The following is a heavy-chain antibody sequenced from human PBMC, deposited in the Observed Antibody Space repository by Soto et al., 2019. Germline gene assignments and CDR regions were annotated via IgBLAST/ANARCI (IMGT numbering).Heavy chain of an antibody. Sequence: PGGSLILSCAASGFTFSSYWMSWVRQAPGKGLEWVANINQDGSEKNYVDSVKGRFTISRDNAENSLYLQMNSLRAEDTAVYYCARDAYCSGGSCYVYWGQGTLVTVS. CDR2: INQDGSEK. V-gene: IGHV3-7*04. D-gene: IGHD2-15*01. CDR3: ARDAYCSGGSCYVY. J-gene: IGHJ4*02. CDR1: GFTFSSYW.